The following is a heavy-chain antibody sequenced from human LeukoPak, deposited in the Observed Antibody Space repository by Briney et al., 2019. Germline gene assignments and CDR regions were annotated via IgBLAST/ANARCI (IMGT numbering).Heavy chain of an antibody. CDR1: GYTFTRYY. CDR3: ARDKWATSIVGATLSVYGMDV. J-gene: IGHJ6*02. Sequence: GASVKVSCKASGYTFTRYYMHWVRQAPGQGLEWMGIINPSGGSTSYAQKFQGRVTMTRDTSTSTVYMELSSLRSEDTAVYYCARDKWATSIVGATLSVYGMDVWGQGTTVTVSS. D-gene: IGHD1-26*01. V-gene: IGHV1-46*01. CDR2: INPSGGST.